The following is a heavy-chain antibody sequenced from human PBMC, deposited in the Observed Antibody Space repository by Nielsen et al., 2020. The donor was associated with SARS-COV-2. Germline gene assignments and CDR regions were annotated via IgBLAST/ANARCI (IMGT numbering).Heavy chain of an antibody. Sequence: ASVKVSCKVSGYTLTELSMHWVRQAPGKGLEWMGGFDPEDGETIYAQKFQGRVTMTEDTSTDTAYMELSSLRSEDTAVYYCARDRGRQATPAMAFDIWGQGTMVTVSS. CDR3: ARDRGRQATPAMAFDI. D-gene: IGHD3-16*01. V-gene: IGHV1-24*01. CDR2: FDPEDGET. J-gene: IGHJ3*02. CDR1: GYTLTELS.